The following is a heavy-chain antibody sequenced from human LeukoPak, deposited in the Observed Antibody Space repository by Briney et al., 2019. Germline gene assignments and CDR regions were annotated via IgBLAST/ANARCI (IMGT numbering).Heavy chain of an antibody. D-gene: IGHD3-10*01. CDR3: AKSPRVVRGVIITPHYYGMDV. CDR1: GFTFSSYA. CDR2: ISGSGGST. V-gene: IGHV3-23*01. J-gene: IGHJ6*02. Sequence: GGSLRLSCAASGFTFSSYAMSWVRQAPGKGLEWVSAISGSGGSTYYADSVKGRFTISRDNSKNTLYLQMNSLRAEDTAVYYCAKSPRVVRGVIITPHYYGMDVWGQGTTVTVSS.